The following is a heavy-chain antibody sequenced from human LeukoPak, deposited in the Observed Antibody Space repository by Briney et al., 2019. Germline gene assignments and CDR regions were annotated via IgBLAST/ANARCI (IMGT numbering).Heavy chain of an antibody. Sequence: ASVKVSCKASGYTFTSYGISWVRQAPGQGLEWIGWISAYNGNTNYAQKLQGRVTMTTDTSTSTAYMELRSLRSDDTAVYYCARLAWAYERPDAFNIWGQRTMVTVSS. CDR1: GYTFTSYG. J-gene: IGHJ3*02. CDR3: ARLAWAYERPDAFNI. CDR2: ISAYNGNT. D-gene: IGHD1-1*01. V-gene: IGHV1-18*01.